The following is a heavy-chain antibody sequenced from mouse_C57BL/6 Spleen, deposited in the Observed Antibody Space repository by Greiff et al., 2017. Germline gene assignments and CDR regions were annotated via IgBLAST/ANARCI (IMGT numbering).Heavy chain of an antibody. D-gene: IGHD3-2*02. J-gene: IGHJ4*01. Sequence: VKLKESGAELVRPGASVKLSCKASGYTFTDYYINWVKQRPGQGLEWIARIYPGSGNTYYNEKFKGKATLTAEKSSSTAYMQLSSLTSEDSAVYFCARSRSDSSGYGAMDYWGQGTSVTVSS. CDR1: GYTFTDYY. CDR2: IYPGSGNT. CDR3: ARSRSDSSGYGAMDY. V-gene: IGHV1-76*01.